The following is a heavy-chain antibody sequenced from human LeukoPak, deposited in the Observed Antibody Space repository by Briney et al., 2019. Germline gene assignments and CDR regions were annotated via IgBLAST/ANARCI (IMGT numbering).Heavy chain of an antibody. CDR3: ARDRSYGFGF. J-gene: IGHJ4*02. Sequence: GGALRLSCAASGFTFSSYSMKWVRQAPGKGLEWVSSISSSSSYIYYVDSVKGRFTISRDNAKNSLYLQMNSLRAEDTAVYYCARDRSYGFGFWGQGTLVTVSS. V-gene: IGHV3-21*01. D-gene: IGHD5-18*01. CDR2: ISSSSSYI. CDR1: GFTFSSYS.